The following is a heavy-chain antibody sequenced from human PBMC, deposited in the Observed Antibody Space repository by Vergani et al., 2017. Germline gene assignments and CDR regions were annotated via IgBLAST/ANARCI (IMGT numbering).Heavy chain of an antibody. D-gene: IGHD3-22*01. CDR2: INHSGST. Sequence: QVQLQQWGAGLLKPSETLSLTCAVYGGSFSGYYWSWIRQPPGKGLEWIGEINHSGSTNYNPSLKSRVTISVDTSKNQFSLKLSSVTAAYTAVYYCARGARVMRSYYDSSGYYGSWFDPWGQGTLVTVSS. V-gene: IGHV4-34*01. CDR3: ARGARVMRSYYDSSGYYGSWFDP. J-gene: IGHJ5*02. CDR1: GGSFSGYY.